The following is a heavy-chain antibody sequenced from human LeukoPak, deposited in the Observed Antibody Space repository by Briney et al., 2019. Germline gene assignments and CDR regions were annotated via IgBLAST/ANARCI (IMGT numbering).Heavy chain of an antibody. CDR3: ARTGGYYDFWSGLFDY. CDR1: GYTFTSNV. J-gene: IGHJ4*02. CDR2: ISAYNGNT. Sequence: GASVKVSCKASGYTFTSNVISWVRQAPGQGLEWMGWISAYNGNTNYAQKLQGRVTMTTDPSTSTAYMELRSLRSDDTAVYYCARTGGYYDFWSGLFDYWGQGTLVTVSS. D-gene: IGHD3-3*01. V-gene: IGHV1-18*01.